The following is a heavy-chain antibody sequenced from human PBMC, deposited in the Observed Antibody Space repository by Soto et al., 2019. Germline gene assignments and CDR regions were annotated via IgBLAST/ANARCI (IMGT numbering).Heavy chain of an antibody. J-gene: IGHJ6*02. CDR2: ISSSGSTI. D-gene: IGHD3-10*01. Sequence: GGSLRLSCAASGFTFSSYEMNWVRQAPGKGLEWVSYISSSGSTIYYADSVKGRFTISRDNAKNSLYLQMNSLRAEDTAVYYCARAGPESHPRGYYYGMDVWGQGTTVTVSS. V-gene: IGHV3-48*03. CDR3: ARAGPESHPRGYYYGMDV. CDR1: GFTFSSYE.